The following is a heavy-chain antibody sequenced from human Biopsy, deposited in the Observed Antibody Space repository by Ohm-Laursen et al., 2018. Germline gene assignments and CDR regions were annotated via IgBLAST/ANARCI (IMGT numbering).Heavy chain of an antibody. J-gene: IGHJ6*02. Sequence: ASVKVSCKASGYSFSSYDMNWVRQAAGQGLEWMGWVNPNSNNTRYAQKFQGRVTMTGDPSISTAYMEMSSLRSEDTAVYYCARWTADMGTYDESGYYAGANHYYGMDVWGQGTTVTVSS. CDR1: GYSFSSYD. CDR3: ARWTADMGTYDESGYYAGANHYYGMDV. V-gene: IGHV1-8*01. CDR2: VNPNSNNT. D-gene: IGHD3-3*01.